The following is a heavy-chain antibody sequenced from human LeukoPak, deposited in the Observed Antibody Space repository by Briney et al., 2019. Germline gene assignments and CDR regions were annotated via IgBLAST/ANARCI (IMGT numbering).Heavy chain of an antibody. V-gene: IGHV1-46*01. CDR3: ATQGESSGHDY. J-gene: IGHJ4*02. Sequence: GASVKVSCKASGYTFTSYYMHWVRQAPGQGLEWMGIINPSGGSTSYAQKFQGRVTMTRDMSTSTVYMELSSLRSEDTAVYYCATQGESSGHDYWGQGTLVTVSS. CDR1: GYTFTSYY. CDR2: INPSGGST. D-gene: IGHD3-22*01.